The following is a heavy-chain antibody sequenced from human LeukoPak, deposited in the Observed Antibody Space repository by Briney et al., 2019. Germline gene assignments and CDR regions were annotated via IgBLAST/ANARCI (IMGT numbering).Heavy chain of an antibody. D-gene: IGHD2-15*01. V-gene: IGHV3-72*01. CDR1: GFTFSDHY. CDR2: TRNKANSYTT. J-gene: IGHJ6*03. CDR3: ARVIWEIVVVVAATDYYYMDV. Sequence: QPGGSLRLSCAASGFTFSDHYMDWVRQAPGKGLEWVGRTRNKANSYTTEYAASVKGRFTISRDDSKNSLYLQMNSLKTEDTAVYYCARVIWEIVVVVAATDYYYMDVWGKGTTVTVSS.